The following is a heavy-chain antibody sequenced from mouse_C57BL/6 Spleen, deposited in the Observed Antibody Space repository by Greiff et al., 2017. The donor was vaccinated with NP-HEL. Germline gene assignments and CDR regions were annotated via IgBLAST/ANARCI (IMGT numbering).Heavy chain of an antibody. CDR2: ISYSGST. D-gene: IGHD2-3*01. V-gene: IGHV3-1*01. J-gene: IGHJ1*03. CDR1: GYSITSGYD. CDR3: ARDPDGYMGYFDV. Sequence: EVQLQQSGPGMVKPSQSLSLTCTVTGYSITSGYDWHWIRHFPGNKLEWMGYISYSGSTNYNPSLKSRISITHDTSKNHFFLKLNSVTTEDTATYYCARDPDGYMGYFDVWGTGTTVTVSS.